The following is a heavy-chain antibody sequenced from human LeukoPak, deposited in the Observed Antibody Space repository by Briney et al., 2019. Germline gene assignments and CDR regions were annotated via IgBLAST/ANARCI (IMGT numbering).Heavy chain of an antibody. CDR3: ARDSAYGSGNFDP. D-gene: IGHD3-10*01. Sequence: GGSLRLSCAASGFTFSDYYMSWIRQAPGKGLEWVSYISSSGSTTYYADSVKGRFTISRDNAKNSLYLQMNSLRAEDTAVYYCARDSAYGSGNFDPWGQGTLVTVSS. V-gene: IGHV3-11*01. J-gene: IGHJ5*02. CDR2: ISSSGSTT. CDR1: GFTFSDYY.